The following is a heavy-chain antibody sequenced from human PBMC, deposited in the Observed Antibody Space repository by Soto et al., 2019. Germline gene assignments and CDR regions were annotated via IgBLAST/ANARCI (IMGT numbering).Heavy chain of an antibody. J-gene: IGHJ4*02. D-gene: IGHD4-17*01. CDR3: ARQNANDDYGDLFDY. CDR1: GGSISSYY. CDR2: IYYSGST. Sequence: PSDTLSLTCTVSGGSISSYYWSWIRQPPGKGLEWIGYIYYSGSTNYNPSLKSRVTISVDTSKNQFSLKLSSVTAADTAVYYCARQNANDDYGDLFDYWGQGTLVTVSS. V-gene: IGHV4-59*08.